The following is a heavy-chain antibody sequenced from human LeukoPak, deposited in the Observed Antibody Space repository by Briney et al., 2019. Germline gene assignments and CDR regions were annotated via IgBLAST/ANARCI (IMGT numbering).Heavy chain of an antibody. CDR3: AKGTGRYWTFFDY. CDR1: GFTFEDFA. CDR2: ISWNSGSI. V-gene: IGHV3-9*01. D-gene: IGHD1-26*01. J-gene: IGHJ4*02. Sequence: QSGRSLRLSCAASGFTFEDFAMHWFRQAPGKALEWVSGISWNSGSIDYADSVKGRFTISRDNAKNSLYLQMNSLRPEDTAFYYCAKGTGRYWTFFDYWGQGTLVTVSS.